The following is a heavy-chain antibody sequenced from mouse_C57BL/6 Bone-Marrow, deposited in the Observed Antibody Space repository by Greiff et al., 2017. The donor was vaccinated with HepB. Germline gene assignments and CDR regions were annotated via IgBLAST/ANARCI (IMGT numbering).Heavy chain of an antibody. CDR2: ISSGGSYT. J-gene: IGHJ1*03. CDR3: ARQANYYGSYWYFDV. V-gene: IGHV5-6*01. Sequence: EVQRVESGGDLVKPGGSLKLSCAASGFTFSSYGMSWVRQTPDKRLEWVATISSGGSYTYYPDSVKGRFTISRDNAKNTLYLQMSSLKSEDTAMYYCARQANYYGSYWYFDVWGTGTTVTVSS. CDR1: GFTFSSYG. D-gene: IGHD1-1*01.